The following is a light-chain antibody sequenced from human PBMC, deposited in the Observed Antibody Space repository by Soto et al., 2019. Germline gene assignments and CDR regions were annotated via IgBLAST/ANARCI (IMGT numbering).Light chain of an antibody. CDR2: GNS. J-gene: IGLJ1*01. Sequence: QSVLTQPPSVSGAPGQRVTISCTGSSSNIGAGYDVHWYQQLPGTAPKLLIYGNSNRPSGVPDRFSGSKSGTSASLGITGLQAEDEADYYYQSYDSSLSGFVFGTGTKLTVL. CDR1: SSNIGAGYD. V-gene: IGLV1-40*01. CDR3: QSYDSSLSGFV.